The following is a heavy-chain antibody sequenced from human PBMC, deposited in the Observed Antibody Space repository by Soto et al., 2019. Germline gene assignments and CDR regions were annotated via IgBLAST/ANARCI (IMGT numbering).Heavy chain of an antibody. CDR1: GFTLSRYG. CDR2: LWFDGGTK. V-gene: IGHV3-33*01. D-gene: IGHD3-22*01. CDR3: ARDQSSGAYYSNYYGLDV. Sequence: QVQLVESGGGVVQPRRSLRLSCAASGFTLSRYGMHWVRQGPGRGLEWVAVLWFDGGTKYYADSVKGRFTISRDTSRNTLYLQMNSLRVDDTAVYYCARDQSSGAYYSNYYGLDVWGQGTTVAVSS. J-gene: IGHJ6*02.